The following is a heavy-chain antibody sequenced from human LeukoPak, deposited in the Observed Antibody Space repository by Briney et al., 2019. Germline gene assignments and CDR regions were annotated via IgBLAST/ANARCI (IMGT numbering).Heavy chain of an antibody. CDR1: GFTFSSYA. Sequence: PGGSLRLSCAASGFTFSSYAMSWVRQAPGKGLEWVSAISGSGDNTYSADSVKGRFTISRDNSNNTLYLQMNSLKAEDTAVYFCAKGTQTTVTPLYYWGQGTLVTVSS. V-gene: IGHV3-23*01. D-gene: IGHD4-11*01. J-gene: IGHJ4*02. CDR2: ISGSGDNT. CDR3: AKGTQTTVTPLYY.